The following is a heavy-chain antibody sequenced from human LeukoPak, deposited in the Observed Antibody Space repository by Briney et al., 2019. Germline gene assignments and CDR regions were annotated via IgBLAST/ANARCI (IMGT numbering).Heavy chain of an antibody. Sequence: PGVSLTLLCGVSGFTFSSYEMHCVRQAPGKGLEGVSYISSSGSTIYYADSVKGRFTISRDNGKNSLYLQMNSLRAEDTAVYYCARSLDAFDIWGQGTMVTVSP. CDR3: ARSLDAFDI. V-gene: IGHV3-48*03. CDR2: ISSSGSTI. CDR1: GFTFSSYE. J-gene: IGHJ3*02.